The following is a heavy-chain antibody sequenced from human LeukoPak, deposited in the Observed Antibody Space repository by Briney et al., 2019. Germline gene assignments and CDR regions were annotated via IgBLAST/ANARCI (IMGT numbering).Heavy chain of an antibody. D-gene: IGHD3-3*01. CDR1: GFTFSSYG. CDR3: AKGETITIFGVVDY. J-gene: IGHJ4*02. V-gene: IGHV3-30*02. CDR2: IRYDESNK. Sequence: GGSLRLSCAASGFTFSSYGMHWVRQAPGKGPEWVAFIRYDESNKYYADSVKGRFTISRDNSKNTLYLQMNSLRAEDTAVYYCAKGETITIFGVVDYWGQGTLVTVSS.